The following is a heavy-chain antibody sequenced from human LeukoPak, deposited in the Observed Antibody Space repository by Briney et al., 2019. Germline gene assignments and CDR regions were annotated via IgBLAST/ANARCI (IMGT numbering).Heavy chain of an antibody. D-gene: IGHD2-21*01. V-gene: IGHV3-64*01. CDR1: GITFSSYA. Sequence: GGSLRLSCAASGITFSSYAMHWVRQAPGKGLECVSAISSNGGSTYYANSVKGRFTISRDNSKNTLYLQMGSLRAEDMAVYYCARGDSSTYPYNWFDPWGQGTLVTVSS. J-gene: IGHJ5*02. CDR2: ISSNGGST. CDR3: ARGDSSTYPYNWFDP.